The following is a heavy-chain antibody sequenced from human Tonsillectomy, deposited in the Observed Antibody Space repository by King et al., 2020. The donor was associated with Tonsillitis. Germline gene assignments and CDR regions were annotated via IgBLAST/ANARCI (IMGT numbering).Heavy chain of an antibody. D-gene: IGHD2-8*01. CDR1: GFTFDSYA. J-gene: IGHJ4*02. V-gene: IGHV3-23*04. CDR3: ARGIYAIQDSFDY. CDR2: ISGTGGST. Sequence: VQLVESGGGLVQPGGSLRLSCAASGFTFDSYAMSWVRQAPGKGLEWVSAISGTGGSTYYADSVKGRFTISRDNSKNTLSLQMNSLRAEDTAVYYCARGIYAIQDSFDYWGQGTLVTVSS.